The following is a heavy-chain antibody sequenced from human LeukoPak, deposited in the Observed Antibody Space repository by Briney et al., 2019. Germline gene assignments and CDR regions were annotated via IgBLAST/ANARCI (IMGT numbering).Heavy chain of an antibody. V-gene: IGHV3-7*01. Sequence: GGSLRLSCAASGFTFSRNWMSWVRQAPGKGLEWVASIKEDGSEKYYVDSVKGRLTISRDNAKNSLYLQMNSLRAEDTAVYYCARVTTIFGVLKYYYYMDVWGKGTTVTVSS. CDR2: IKEDGSEK. CDR1: GFTFSRNW. CDR3: ARVTTIFGVLKYYYYMDV. J-gene: IGHJ6*03. D-gene: IGHD3-3*01.